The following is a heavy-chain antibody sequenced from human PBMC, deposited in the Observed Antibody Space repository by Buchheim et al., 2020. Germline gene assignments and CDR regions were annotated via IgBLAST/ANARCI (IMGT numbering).Heavy chain of an antibody. CDR1: GGSISSGDYY. Sequence: QVQLQESGPGLVKPSQTLSLTCTVSGGSISSGDYYWTWIRQPPEKGLEWIGEINHSGSTNYNPSLKSRVTISVDTSKKQFSLKLSSVTAADTAVYYCARVDSVGGADYWGQGAL. J-gene: IGHJ4*02. V-gene: IGHV4-30-4*08. CDR3: ARVDSVGGADY. CDR2: INHSGST. D-gene: IGHD3-16*01.